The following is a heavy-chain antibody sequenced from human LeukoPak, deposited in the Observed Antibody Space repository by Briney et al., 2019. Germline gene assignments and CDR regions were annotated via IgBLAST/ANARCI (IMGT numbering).Heavy chain of an antibody. CDR3: ASFDYYYYYTDV. CDR1: GFTFSSYS. Sequence: GGSLRLSCAASGFTFSSYSMNWVRQAPGKGLEWVSYISSSSSTIYYADSVKGRFTISRDNAKNSLYLQMNSLRAEDTAVHYCASFDYYYYYTDVWGKGTTVTVSS. CDR2: ISSSSSTI. J-gene: IGHJ6*03. V-gene: IGHV3-48*04.